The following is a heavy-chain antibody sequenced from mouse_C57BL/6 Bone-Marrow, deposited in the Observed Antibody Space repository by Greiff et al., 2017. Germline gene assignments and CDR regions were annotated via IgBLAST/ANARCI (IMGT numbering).Heavy chain of an antibody. CDR2: IDPEDGDT. D-gene: IGHD1-1*01. J-gene: IGHJ1*03. CDR1: GFNIKDDY. Sequence: VQLQQSGAELVRPGASVKLSCTASGFNIKDDYMHWVKQRPEQGLEWIGWIDPEDGDTEYASKIQGKATITADTTSNTAYLQLSSLTSEDTAVYYCTTDYGSLYWYFDVWGTGTTVTVSS. CDR3: TTDYGSLYWYFDV. V-gene: IGHV14-4*01.